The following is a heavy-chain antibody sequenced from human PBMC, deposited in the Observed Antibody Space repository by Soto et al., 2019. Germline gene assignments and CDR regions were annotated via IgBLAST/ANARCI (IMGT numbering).Heavy chain of an antibody. CDR2: ISSSSSTI. CDR1: GFTFSSYS. J-gene: IGHJ4*02. CDR3: ARDDLYGSGSYYIFDY. Sequence: EVQLVESGGGLVQPGGSLRLSCAASGFTFSSYSMNWVRQAPGKGLEWVSYISSSSSTIYYADSVKGRFTISRDNAKNSLYLQMNSLRAEDTAVYYCARDDLYGSGSYYIFDYWGQGTLVTVSS. D-gene: IGHD3-10*01. V-gene: IGHV3-48*01.